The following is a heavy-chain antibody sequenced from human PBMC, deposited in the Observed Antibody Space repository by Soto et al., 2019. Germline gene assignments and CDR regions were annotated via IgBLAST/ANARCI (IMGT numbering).Heavy chain of an antibody. Sequence: EVQLVESGGGLVQPGGSLRLSCAASGFTFSSYDMHWVRQATGKGLEWVSAIGTAGDTYYPGSVKGRFTISRENAKNSLYLQMNSRRAEDTAVYYCASNSWSGYYHYYYYGMDVWGQGTTVTFSS. CDR2: IGTAGDT. D-gene: IGHD3-3*01. CDR1: GFTFSSYD. CDR3: ASNSWSGYYHYYYYGMDV. J-gene: IGHJ6*02. V-gene: IGHV3-13*01.